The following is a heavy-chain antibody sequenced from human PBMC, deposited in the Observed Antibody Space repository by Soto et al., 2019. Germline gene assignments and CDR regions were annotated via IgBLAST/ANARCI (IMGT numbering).Heavy chain of an antibody. Sequence: QVQLVESGGGVVQPGRSLRLSCVASGFTFSSYGMHWVRQAPGKELEWVAVIWYDGSNKYYADSVKGRFTISRDNSKNTLYLQINSLRAEDTAVYYCARDFSIEGKFIRYFQHWGQGTLVTVSS. J-gene: IGHJ1*01. D-gene: IGHD3-3*02. V-gene: IGHV3-33*01. CDR2: IWYDGSNK. CDR1: GFTFSSYG. CDR3: ARDFSIEGKFIRYFQH.